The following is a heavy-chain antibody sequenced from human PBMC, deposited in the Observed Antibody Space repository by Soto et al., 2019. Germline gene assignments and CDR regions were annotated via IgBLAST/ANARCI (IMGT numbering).Heavy chain of an antibody. CDR2: INSDGSST. CDR1: GFTFSSYW. D-gene: IGHD3-10*01. Sequence: GGSLRLSCAASGFTFSSYWMHWVRQAPGKGLVWVTRINSDGSSTSYADSVKGRFTISRDNAKNTLYLQMNSLRAEDTAVYYCAREEALITMVRGVIIIWRPMDVWGQGTTVTVSS. CDR3: AREEALITMVRGVIIIWRPMDV. V-gene: IGHV3-74*01. J-gene: IGHJ6*02.